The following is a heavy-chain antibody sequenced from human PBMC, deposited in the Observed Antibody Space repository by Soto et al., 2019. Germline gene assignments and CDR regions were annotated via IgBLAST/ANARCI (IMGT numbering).Heavy chain of an antibody. Sequence: GGSLRLSCAASGFTFGNYGMNWVRQAPGKGLEWVSVISSGSNAIYYADSVKGRFTVSRDNTKSSLYLQMNSLRAEDTAVYFCARGAPGRRDFDYWGQGTLVTVSS. J-gene: IGHJ4*02. CDR1: GFTFGNYG. CDR2: ISSGSNAI. V-gene: IGHV3-48*01. CDR3: ARGAPGRRDFDY.